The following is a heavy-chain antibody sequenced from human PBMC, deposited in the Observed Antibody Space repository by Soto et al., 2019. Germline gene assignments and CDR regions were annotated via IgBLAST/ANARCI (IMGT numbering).Heavy chain of an antibody. D-gene: IGHD1-26*01. V-gene: IGHV3-30*18. CDR2: ISYDGSNK. CDR3: AKSLVGAKPYDFDY. J-gene: IGHJ4*02. Sequence: QVQLVESGGGVVQPGRSLRLSCAASGFTLSSYGMHWVRQAPGKGLEWVAVISYDGSNKYYADSVKGRFTISRDNSKNTLYLQMNSLRAEDTAVYYCAKSLVGAKPYDFDYWGQGTLVTVSS. CDR1: GFTLSSYG.